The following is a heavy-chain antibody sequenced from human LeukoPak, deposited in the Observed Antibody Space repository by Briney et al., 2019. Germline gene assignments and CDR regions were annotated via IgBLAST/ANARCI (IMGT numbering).Heavy chain of an antibody. CDR1: GFSLSTSGMC. D-gene: IGHD1-26*01. Sequence: SGPALVKPTQTLTLTCTFSGFSLSTSGMCVSWIRQPPGKALEWPALIDWDDDKYYSTSLKTRLTISKDTSKNQVVLTMTNMDPVDTATYYCARQIVGATTSWFDPWGQGTLVTVSS. CDR3: ARQIVGATTSWFDP. V-gene: IGHV2-70*01. J-gene: IGHJ5*02. CDR2: IDWDDDK.